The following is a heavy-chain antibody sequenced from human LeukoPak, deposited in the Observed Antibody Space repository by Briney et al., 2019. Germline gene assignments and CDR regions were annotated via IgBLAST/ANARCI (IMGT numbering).Heavy chain of an antibody. Sequence: GGSLRLSCAASGFTFSSYSMNWVRQAPGKGLEWVSAISTSGSSIYYADSVKGRFTISRDNAKNSLYLLMNSLRAEDTAVYYCARRALSHDFDYWGQGTLVTVSS. CDR2: ISTSGSSI. CDR1: GFTFSSYS. CDR3: ARRALSHDFDY. J-gene: IGHJ4*02. V-gene: IGHV3-21*06.